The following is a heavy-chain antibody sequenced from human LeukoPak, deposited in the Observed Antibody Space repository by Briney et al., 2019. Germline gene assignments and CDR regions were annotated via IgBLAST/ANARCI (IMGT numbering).Heavy chain of an antibody. V-gene: IGHV3-33*06. CDR2: IWSDASNT. Sequence: GRSLRLPCETSRFTFSHYGMHWVRPAPGAGLEWVAVIWSDASNTYYADSVKGRFTISRDNSRNTLYLQMSSLRAEDTAVYYCAKDAERGFDYSNSLNYWGQGTLVTVSS. D-gene: IGHD4-11*01. CDR1: RFTFSHYG. CDR3: AKDAERGFDYSNSLNY. J-gene: IGHJ4*02.